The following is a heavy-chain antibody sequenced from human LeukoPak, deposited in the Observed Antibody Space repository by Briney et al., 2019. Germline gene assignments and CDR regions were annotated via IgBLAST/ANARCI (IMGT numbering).Heavy chain of an antibody. CDR3: ARDCSSTSCYPGFDP. CDR2: IIHILGIA. Sequence: SLKVSCKASGGTLISYTISWVRQAPGQGLEWMGRIIHILGIANYAQKFQGRVTITADKSTSTAYMELSSLRSEDTAVYYCARDCSSTSCYPGFDPWGQGTLVTVSS. J-gene: IGHJ5*02. CDR1: GGTLISYT. V-gene: IGHV1-69*04. D-gene: IGHD2-2*01.